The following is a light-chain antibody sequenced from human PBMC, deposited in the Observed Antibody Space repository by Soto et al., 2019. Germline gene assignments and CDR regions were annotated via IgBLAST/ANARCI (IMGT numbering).Light chain of an antibody. V-gene: IGKV3-15*01. J-gene: IGKJ4*01. CDR2: DAS. CDR1: QNVYNN. Sequence: EIVMTQSPATLCVSPGEGATLSCKASQNVYNNLAWYQQRPGQPPRLLIYDASTRATGISARFSGSGYGTEFTLTISSLQSEDFAVYFCQQCRNWPLTFGGGTKVEIK. CDR3: QQCRNWPLT.